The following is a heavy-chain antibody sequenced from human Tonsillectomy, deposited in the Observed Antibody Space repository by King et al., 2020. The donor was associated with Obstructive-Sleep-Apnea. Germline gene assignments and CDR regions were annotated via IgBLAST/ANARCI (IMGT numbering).Heavy chain of an antibody. CDR1: GFTFDDYA. CDR3: AKDMSSGWYGPSDS. V-gene: IGHV3-9*01. Sequence: VQLVESGGGLVPPGRSLRLSCAASGFTFDDYAIHWVRQAPGKGLEWVSGINWNSGSIGYAASVRGRFTISRDNAKNSVYLQMNSLRAEDTALYYCAKDMSSGWYGPSDSWGQGTLVTVSP. CDR2: INWNSGSI. D-gene: IGHD6-13*01. J-gene: IGHJ4*02.